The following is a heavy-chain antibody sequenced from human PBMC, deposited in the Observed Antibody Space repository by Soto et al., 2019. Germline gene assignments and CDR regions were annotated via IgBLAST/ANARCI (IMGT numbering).Heavy chain of an antibody. CDR3: AKSGDIYDFWSGYQPPDEGGYGMDV. CDR1: GFTFSSYA. V-gene: IGHV3-23*01. CDR2: ISGSGGST. J-gene: IGHJ6*02. D-gene: IGHD3-3*01. Sequence: EVQLLESGGGLVQPGGSLRLSCAASGFTFSSYAMSWVRQAPGKGLEWVSAISGSGGSTYYADSVKGRFTISRDNSKNTLYLQVNSLRAEDTAVYYCAKSGDIYDFWSGYQPPDEGGYGMDVWGQGTTVTVSS.